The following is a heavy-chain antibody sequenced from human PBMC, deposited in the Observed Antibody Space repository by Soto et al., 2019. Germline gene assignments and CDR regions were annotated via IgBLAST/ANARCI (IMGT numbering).Heavy chain of an antibody. CDR1: GFTFTTAW. Sequence: PGGSLRLSCAASGFTFTTAWINWVRQAPGKGLEWVGRIKSKTDGGTTDYAAPVKGRFTISRDDSKNTLYLQMNSLKTEDTAVYYCPTEGLVVVAAGMAYYYYYMDVWGKGTTVTISS. J-gene: IGHJ6*03. V-gene: IGHV3-15*07. CDR3: PTEGLVVVAAGMAYYYYYMDV. D-gene: IGHD2-2*01. CDR2: IKSKTDGGTT.